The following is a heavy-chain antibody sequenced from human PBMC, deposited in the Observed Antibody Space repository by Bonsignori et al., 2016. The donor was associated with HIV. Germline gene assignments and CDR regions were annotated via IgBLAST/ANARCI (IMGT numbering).Heavy chain of an antibody. CDR3: ARLSHWGPQWLVLFSRYAFDI. CDR1: GYTFTSYD. D-gene: IGHD6-19*01. J-gene: IGHJ3*02. V-gene: IGHV1-8*01. Sequence: ASVKVSCKASGYTFTSYDINWVRQATGQGLEWMGWMNPNSGNTGYAQKFQGRVTMTRNTSISTAYMELSSLRSEDTAVYYCARLSHWGPQWLVLFSRYAFDIWGQGTMVTVSS. CDR2: MNPNSGNT.